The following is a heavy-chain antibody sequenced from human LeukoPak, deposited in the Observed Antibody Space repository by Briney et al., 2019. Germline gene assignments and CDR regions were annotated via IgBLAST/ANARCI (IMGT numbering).Heavy chain of an antibody. CDR2: INPNSGGT. Sequence: ASVKVSCKASGYMFTGYYMHWVRQAPGQGLEWMGGINPNSGGTNYAQKVQGRVTMTRATSISTAYMDLNRLRSDAAAVYYCARVVAVTGTPVYYMDVWGKGTTVTVSS. CDR1: GYMFTGYY. CDR3: ARVVAVTGTPVYYMDV. V-gene: IGHV1-2*02. J-gene: IGHJ6*03. D-gene: IGHD6-19*01.